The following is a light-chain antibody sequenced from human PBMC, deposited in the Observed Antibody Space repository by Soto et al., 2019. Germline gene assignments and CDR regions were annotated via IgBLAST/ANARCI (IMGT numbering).Light chain of an antibody. Sequence: QSVLTQPPSASGTPGQIVAISCSGSSSNIGSNTVTWYQQLPGTAPKLLIYSTSQRSSGVPGRFSGSKSGASASLSISGLQSEDEADYYSAAWDDRLDVYVFGKGTKVTVL. CDR2: STS. J-gene: IGLJ1*01. CDR1: SSNIGSNT. V-gene: IGLV1-44*01. CDR3: AAWDDRLDVYV.